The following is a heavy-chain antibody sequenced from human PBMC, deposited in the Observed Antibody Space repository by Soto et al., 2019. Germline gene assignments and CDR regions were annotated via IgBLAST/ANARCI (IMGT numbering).Heavy chain of an antibody. CDR2: FDPEDGET. CDR3: GRSGWFPYYFDY. J-gene: IGHJ4*02. D-gene: IGHD6-19*01. CDR1: GYTLTELS. V-gene: IGHV1-24*01. Sequence: ASVKVSCKVSGYTLTELSMHWVRQAPGKGLEWMGGFDPEDGETIYAQKFQGRVTMTEDTSTDTAYMELSSLRSEDTAVHYCGRSGWFPYYFDYWGQGTLVTVSS.